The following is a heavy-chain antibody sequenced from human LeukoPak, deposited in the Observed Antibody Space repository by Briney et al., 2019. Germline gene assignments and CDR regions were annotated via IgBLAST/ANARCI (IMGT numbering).Heavy chain of an antibody. D-gene: IGHD6-19*01. CDR3: VRTMTREWGGWYDNDY. J-gene: IGHJ4*03. Sequence: PSETLSLTCTVSGSSVSNHWWIWIRQPAGKGLEWIGRISSRGYTNYNPSLKGRVAMSVDTSKNQFSLKLNSVTAADTAVYYCVRTMTREWGGWYDNDYWGRGTLVTVSS. CDR2: ISSRGYT. V-gene: IGHV4-4*07. CDR1: GSSVSNHW.